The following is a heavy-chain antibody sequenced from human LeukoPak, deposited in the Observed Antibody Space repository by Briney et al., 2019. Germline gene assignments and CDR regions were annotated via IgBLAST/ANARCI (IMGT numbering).Heavy chain of an antibody. Sequence: SETLSLTCAVYGGSFSGYYWSWIRQPPGKGLEWIGEINHSGSTNYNPSLKSRVTISVDTSKNQFSLKLGSVTAADTAVYYCARGLYCSSTSCSSWFDPWGQGTLVTVSS. CDR3: ARGLYCSSTSCSSWFDP. CDR1: GGSFSGYY. D-gene: IGHD2-2*01. V-gene: IGHV4-34*01. CDR2: INHSGST. J-gene: IGHJ5*02.